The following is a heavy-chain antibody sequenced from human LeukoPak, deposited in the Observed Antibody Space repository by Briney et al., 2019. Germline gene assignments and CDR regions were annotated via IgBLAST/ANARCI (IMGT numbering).Heavy chain of an antibody. V-gene: IGHV1-18*01. Sequence: ASVKVSCKASGYTFTSYGISWVRQAPGQGLEWMGWISAYNGNTNYAQKLQGRVTMTTDTSTSTAYMELRSLRSDDTAVYYCARAQHYYDSSGSRDYWGQGTLVTVSS. CDR3: ARAQHYYDSSGSRDY. CDR1: GYTFTSYG. CDR2: ISAYNGNT. J-gene: IGHJ4*02. D-gene: IGHD3-22*01.